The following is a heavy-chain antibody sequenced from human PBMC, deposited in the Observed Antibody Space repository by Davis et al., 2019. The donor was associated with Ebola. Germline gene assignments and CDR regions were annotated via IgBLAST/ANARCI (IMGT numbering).Heavy chain of an antibody. CDR3: ARLGDIVVVVAAPFDY. Sequence: GSLRLSCAASGFTFSSYAMHWVRQAPGKGLEWVAVISYDGSNKYYADSVKGRFTISRDNSKNTLYLQMNSLRAEDTAVYYCARLGDIVVVVAAPFDYWGQGTLVTVSS. J-gene: IGHJ4*02. D-gene: IGHD2-15*01. CDR1: GFTFSSYA. CDR2: ISYDGSNK. V-gene: IGHV3-30-3*01.